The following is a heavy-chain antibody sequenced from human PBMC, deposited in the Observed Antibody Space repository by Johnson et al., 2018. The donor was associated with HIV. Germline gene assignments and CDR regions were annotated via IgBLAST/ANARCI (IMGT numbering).Heavy chain of an antibody. CDR2: IRSDGTNK. V-gene: IGHV3-30*02. D-gene: IGHD1-1*01. CDR1: GFTFSTYG. J-gene: IGHJ3*02. Sequence: QVQLVESGGGLVQPGGSLRLSCAAFGFTFSTYGIHWVRQAPGKGLEWVAFIRSDGTNKYYADFVKGRFSISRDNSKNTLYLQMNSLRAEDTAVYYCAIIWNRTFDIWGQGTMVTVSS. CDR3: AIIWNRTFDI.